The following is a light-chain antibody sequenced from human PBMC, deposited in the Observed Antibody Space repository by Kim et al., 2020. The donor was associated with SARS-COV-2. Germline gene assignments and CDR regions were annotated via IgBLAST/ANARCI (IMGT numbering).Light chain of an antibody. J-gene: IGKJ4*02. CDR2: DAS. Sequence: PGERATLACMAIQSVRIYLAWYQQRPGQAPRLLIYDASNRATGIPARFSGSGSGTDFNLTISSLEPDDFAVYYCQQRKYWPPLTFGGGTKVDIK. CDR1: QSVRIY. CDR3: QQRKYWPPLT. V-gene: IGKV3-11*01.